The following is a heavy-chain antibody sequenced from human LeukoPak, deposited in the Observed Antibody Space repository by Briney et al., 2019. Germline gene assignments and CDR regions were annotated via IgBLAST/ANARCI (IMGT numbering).Heavy chain of an antibody. Sequence: PGGSLRLSCATSGFTFNNNAMSWVRQAPGKGLEWVSAINGGGDATEYAGSVKGRFTISRDNSKNTLYLQMNSLRPDDTAVYYCARCTASCYANAFDVWGRGTLLTVSS. J-gene: IGHJ3*01. CDR3: ARCTASCYANAFDV. CDR2: INGGGDAT. V-gene: IGHV3-23*01. CDR1: GFTFNNNA. D-gene: IGHD2-2*01.